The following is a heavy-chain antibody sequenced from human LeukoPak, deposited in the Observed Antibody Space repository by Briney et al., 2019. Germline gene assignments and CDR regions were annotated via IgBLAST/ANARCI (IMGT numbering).Heavy chain of an antibody. CDR1: GYTFTSYD. D-gene: IGHD6-13*01. CDR2: MNPNSGNT. CDR3: ARGRPWQQPVRAYYYYGMDV. Sequence: ASVKVSCKASGYTFTSYDINWVRQATGQGLEWMGWMNPNSGNTGYAQKFQGRVTMTRNTSISTAYMELSSLRSEDTAVYYCARGRPWQQPVRAYYYYGMDVWGQGTTVTVSS. J-gene: IGHJ6*02. V-gene: IGHV1-8*01.